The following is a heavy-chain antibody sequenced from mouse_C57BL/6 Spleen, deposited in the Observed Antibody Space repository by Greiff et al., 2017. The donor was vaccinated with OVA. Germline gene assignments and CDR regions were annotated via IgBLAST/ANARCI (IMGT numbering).Heavy chain of an antibody. CDR3: AREGDYDDAPFAY. Sequence: QVQLQQPGAELVKPGASVKMSCKASGYTFTSYWITWVKQRPGQGLEWIGDIYPGSGSTNYNEKFKSKATLTVDTSSSTAYMQLSSLTSEDSAVYYCAREGDYDDAPFAYWGKVTLVTVSA. CDR1: GYTFTSYW. V-gene: IGHV1-55*01. D-gene: IGHD2-4*01. J-gene: IGHJ3*01. CDR2: IYPGSGST.